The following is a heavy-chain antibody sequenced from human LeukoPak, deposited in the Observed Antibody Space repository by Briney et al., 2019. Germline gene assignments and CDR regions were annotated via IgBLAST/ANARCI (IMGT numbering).Heavy chain of an antibody. V-gene: IGHV4-4*07. D-gene: IGHD3-16*01. CDR1: GGSISSYY. CDR3: ARDIPPTLGSYWFDP. CDR2: IYTSGST. J-gene: IGHJ5*02. Sequence: SETLSLTCTVSGGSISSYYWSWIRQPAGKGLEWIGRIYTSGSTNYNPSLKSRVTMSVDTSKNQFSLKLSSVTAADTAVYYCARDIPPTLGSYWFDPWGQGTLVTVSS.